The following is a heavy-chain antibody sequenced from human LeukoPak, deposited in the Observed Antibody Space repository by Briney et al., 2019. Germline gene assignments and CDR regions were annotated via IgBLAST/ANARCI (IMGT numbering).Heavy chain of an antibody. CDR3: ASSSGWYTWFDP. Sequence: SCKASGGTFSSYAMHWVRQAPGKGLEWVAVIWYDGSNKYYADSVEGRFTISRDNSKNTLYLQMNSLRAEDTAVHYCASSSGWYTWFDPWGQGTLVTVSS. CDR1: GGTFSSYA. J-gene: IGHJ5*02. V-gene: IGHV3-33*01. CDR2: IWYDGSNK. D-gene: IGHD6-19*01.